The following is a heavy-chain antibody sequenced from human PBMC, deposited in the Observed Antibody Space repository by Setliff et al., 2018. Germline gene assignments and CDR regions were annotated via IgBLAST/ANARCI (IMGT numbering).Heavy chain of an antibody. CDR1: GGTFSSYA. D-gene: IGHD4-4*01. V-gene: IGHV1-69*06. CDR3: ARALLPIYDYSNYEEENYAFDI. J-gene: IGHJ3*02. Sequence: SVKVSCKASGGTFSSYAISWVRQAPGQGLEWMGRIIPIFGTANYAQKFQGRVTITADKSTGTAYMELSSLRSEDTAVYYCARALLPIYDYSNYEEENYAFDIWGQGTMVTVSS. CDR2: IIPIFGTA.